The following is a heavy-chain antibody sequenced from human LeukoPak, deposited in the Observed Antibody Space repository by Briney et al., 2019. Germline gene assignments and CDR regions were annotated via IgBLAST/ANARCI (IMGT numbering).Heavy chain of an antibody. D-gene: IGHD6-19*01. CDR1: GYTFTGYY. J-gene: IGHJ4*02. CDR3: ARVGESIAVAGTFDY. CDR2: INPNSGGT. Sequence: ASVKVSCKASGYTFTGYYMHWVREAPGQGLGWVGWINPNSGGTNYAQKFQGRVTMTRDTSISTAYMELSRLRSDDTAVCYCARVGESIAVAGTFDYWGQGTLVTVSS. V-gene: IGHV1-2*02.